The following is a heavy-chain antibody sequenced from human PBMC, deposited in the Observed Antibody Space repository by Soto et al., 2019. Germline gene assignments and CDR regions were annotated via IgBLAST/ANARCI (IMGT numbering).Heavy chain of an antibody. CDR1: GFTFSSFA. V-gene: IGHV3-23*01. CDR2: ISGSGGST. Sequence: GGSLRLSCAASGFTFSSFAMSCVRQAPGKGLDWVSAISGSGGSTYSADSVKGRFTISRDNSKNTLYLQMSSLRAEDTAVYYCARGFSAGKRSPPDFWGQGSLVTVSS. CDR3: ARGFSAGKRSPPDF. J-gene: IGHJ4*02. D-gene: IGHD6-13*01.